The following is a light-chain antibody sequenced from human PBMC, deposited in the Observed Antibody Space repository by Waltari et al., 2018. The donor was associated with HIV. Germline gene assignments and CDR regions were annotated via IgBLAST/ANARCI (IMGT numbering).Light chain of an antibody. J-gene: IGLJ2*01. CDR3: CSYTGTTTLI. CDR2: DVS. CDR1: YSDVGSYNL. Sequence: QSALTQPASVSGSPGPSITISCTGTYSDVGSYNLVSWYHHHPGLAPKLILYDVSKRPSGVSDRFSGSKSGSTATLTISGLQAEDEASYYCCSYTGTTTLIFGGGTKLTV. V-gene: IGLV2-23*02.